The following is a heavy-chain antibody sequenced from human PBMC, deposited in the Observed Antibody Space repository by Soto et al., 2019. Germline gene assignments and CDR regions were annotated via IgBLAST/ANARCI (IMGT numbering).Heavy chain of an antibody. J-gene: IGHJ4*02. D-gene: IGHD3-10*01. V-gene: IGHV1-69*04. CDR1: GGTFSSYT. CDR2: IIPILGIA. CDR3: ARELTRGLLGVHYGSGSYSYYYFDY. Sequence: ASVKVSCKASGGTFSSYTISWVRQAPGQGLEWMGRIIPILGIANYAQKFQGRVTITADKSTSTAYMELSSLRSEDTAVYYCARELTRGLLGVHYGSGSYSYYYFDYWGQGTLVTVSS.